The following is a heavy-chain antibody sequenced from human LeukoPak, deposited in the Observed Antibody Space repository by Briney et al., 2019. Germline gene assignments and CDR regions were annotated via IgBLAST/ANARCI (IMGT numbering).Heavy chain of an antibody. CDR2: TYYRPRWYN. D-gene: IGHD6-13*01. Sequence: SQTLSLTCAISGDSVSSNSGVWNWIRQSPSRGLEWLGRTYYRPRWYNDYAVSVKSRISVNPDTSMNQFSLQLNSVTPEDTAVYYCTRGGAAAGFDFWGQGTLVTVSS. CDR1: GDSVSSNSGV. CDR3: TRGGAAAGFDF. V-gene: IGHV6-1*01. J-gene: IGHJ4*02.